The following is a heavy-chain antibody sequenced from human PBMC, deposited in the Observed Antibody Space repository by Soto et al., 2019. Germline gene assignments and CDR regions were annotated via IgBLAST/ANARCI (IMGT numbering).Heavy chain of an antibody. CDR3: ARDLKVGSCYDWPRYYYYGMDV. CDR1: GGSISSYY. J-gene: IGHJ6*02. D-gene: IGHD5-12*01. Sequence: SETLSLTCTVSGGSISSYYWSWIRQPPGKGLEWIGYIYYSGSTNYNPTLKSRVTISVDTSKNQFALKLSSVTAADTAVYYCARDLKVGSCYDWPRYYYYGMDVWGQGTTVTVSS. V-gene: IGHV4-59*01. CDR2: IYYSGST.